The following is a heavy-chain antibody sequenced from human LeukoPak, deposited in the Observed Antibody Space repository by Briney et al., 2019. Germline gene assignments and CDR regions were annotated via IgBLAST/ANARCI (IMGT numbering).Heavy chain of an antibody. Sequence: GRSLRLSCAASGFTFDDYAMHWVRQAPGKGLEWVSGISWNSGSIGYADSVKGRFTISRDNAKNSLYLQMNSLRAEDTAVYYCARDVSGWHLYYYYYYYMDVWGKGTTVTISS. V-gene: IGHV3-9*01. CDR2: ISWNSGSI. CDR3: ARDVSGWHLYYYYYYYMDV. CDR1: GFTFDDYA. D-gene: IGHD6-19*01. J-gene: IGHJ6*03.